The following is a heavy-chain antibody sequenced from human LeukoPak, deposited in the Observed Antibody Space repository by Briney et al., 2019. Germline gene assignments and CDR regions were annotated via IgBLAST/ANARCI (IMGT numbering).Heavy chain of an antibody. CDR2: ISWDGGST. CDR1: GFTFDDYA. V-gene: IGHV3-43D*03. D-gene: IGHD6-19*01. CDR3: AKAREPGYSSGWYFDY. J-gene: IGHJ4*02. Sequence: GGSLRLSCAASGFTFDDYAMHWVRQAPGKGLEWVSLISWDGGSTYYADSVKGRFTISRDNSKNSLYLQMNSLRAEDTALYYCAKAREPGYSSGWYFDYWGQGTLVTVSS.